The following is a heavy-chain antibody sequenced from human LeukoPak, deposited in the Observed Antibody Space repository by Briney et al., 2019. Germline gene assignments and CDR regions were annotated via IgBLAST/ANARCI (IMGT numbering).Heavy chain of an antibody. Sequence: ASVKVSCKASGYTFTRYSISWVRQTPGQGLEWMGWISVYNGNTKYAQKFQGRVTTTTDTSTSTAYMELRSLRSDDTAVYCCARDQVAVAGDFDYWGPGTLVTVSS. J-gene: IGHJ4*02. V-gene: IGHV1-18*04. CDR3: ARDQVAVAGDFDY. CDR1: GYTFTRYS. CDR2: ISVYNGNT. D-gene: IGHD6-19*01.